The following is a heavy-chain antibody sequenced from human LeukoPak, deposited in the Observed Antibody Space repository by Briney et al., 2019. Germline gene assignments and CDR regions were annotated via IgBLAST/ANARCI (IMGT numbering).Heavy chain of an antibody. CDR2: IYYSGST. CDR1: GGSISSSSYY. Sequence: SETLSLTCTVSGGSISSSSYYWGWIRQPPGKGLEWIGSIYYSGSTYYNPSLKSRVTISVDTSKNQFSLKLSSVTAADTAVYYCARSYYDSSGSITASWFDPWGQGTLVTVSS. CDR3: ARSYYDSSGSITASWFDP. D-gene: IGHD3-22*01. V-gene: IGHV4-39*07. J-gene: IGHJ5*02.